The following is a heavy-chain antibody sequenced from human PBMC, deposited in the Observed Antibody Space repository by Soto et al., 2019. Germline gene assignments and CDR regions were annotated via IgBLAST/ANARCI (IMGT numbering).Heavy chain of an antibody. J-gene: IGHJ6*02. CDR3: ARDPGSGSLYYYYGMDV. D-gene: IGHD3-10*01. Sequence: SETLSLTCTVSGGSISSGGYYWSWIRQHPGKGLEWIGYIYYSGSTYYNPSLKSRVTISVDTSKNQFSLKLSSVTAADTAVYYCARDPGSGSLYYYYGMDVWGQGTTVTVSS. CDR1: GGSISSGGYY. V-gene: IGHV4-31*03. CDR2: IYYSGST.